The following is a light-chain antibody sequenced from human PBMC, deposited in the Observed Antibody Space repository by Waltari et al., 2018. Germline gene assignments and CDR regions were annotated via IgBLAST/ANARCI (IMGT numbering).Light chain of an antibody. CDR2: GSS. Sequence: QSALTQPPSVSGAPGQRVTISCTGGRFNIGTGYDVHWYQQLPGTAPKLLIFGSSNRPAGVPDRFSASKSGTSAALAITGLQAEDEGYYYCQSYDNRLNGDVVFGGGTKLTVL. CDR3: QSYDNRLNGDVV. J-gene: IGLJ2*01. CDR1: RFNIGTGYD. V-gene: IGLV1-40*01.